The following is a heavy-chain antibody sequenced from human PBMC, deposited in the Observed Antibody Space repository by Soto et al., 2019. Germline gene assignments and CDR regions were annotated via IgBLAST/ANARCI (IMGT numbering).Heavy chain of an antibody. CDR3: ARDDDYEANAFDY. D-gene: IGHD3-22*01. J-gene: IGHJ4*02. CDR2: IWNDGIRK. CDR1: GFTFSRYG. V-gene: IGHV3-33*01. Sequence: GGSLRLSCAASGFTFSRYGMHWVRQAPGKGLEWVALIWNDGIRKVYVDSVKGRFTIPRDNSKNTLDLQMNSLRAEDTAVYYCARDDDYEANAFDYWGPGTLVTVSS.